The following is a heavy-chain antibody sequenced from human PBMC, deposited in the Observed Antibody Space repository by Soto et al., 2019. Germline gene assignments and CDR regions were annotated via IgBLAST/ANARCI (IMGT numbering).Heavy chain of an antibody. CDR2: IYHSGST. CDR3: ARGATVVTNDAFDI. J-gene: IGHJ3*02. V-gene: IGHV4-30-2*01. D-gene: IGHD4-17*01. Sequence: TLSLTCAVSAASTRTAVSSWSWIRQPPGKGLEWIGYIYHSGSTYYNPSLKSRVTISVDRSKNQFSLKLSSVTAADTAVYYCARGATVVTNDAFDIWGQGTMVT. CDR1: AASTRTAVSS.